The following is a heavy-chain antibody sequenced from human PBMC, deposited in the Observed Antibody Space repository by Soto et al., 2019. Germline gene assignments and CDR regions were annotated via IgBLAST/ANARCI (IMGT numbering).Heavy chain of an antibody. Sequence: GSLRISCAASGFTFSDYYMSWIRQAPGMGLEWVSYISSSGSTIYYADSVKGRFTISRDNAKNSLYLQMNSLRAEDTAVYYCASYYCSGGSCYSKVDALFDYWGQGTLVTVSS. V-gene: IGHV3-11*01. CDR3: ASYYCSGGSCYSKVDALFDY. D-gene: IGHD2-15*01. CDR1: GFTFSDYY. CDR2: ISSSGSTI. J-gene: IGHJ4*02.